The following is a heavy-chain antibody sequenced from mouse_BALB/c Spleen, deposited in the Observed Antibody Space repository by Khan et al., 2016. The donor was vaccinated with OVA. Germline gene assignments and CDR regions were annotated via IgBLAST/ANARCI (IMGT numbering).Heavy chain of an antibody. CDR2: INPSTGYT. Sequence: QVQLQQSGAELAKPGASVKMSCKASGYTFINYWILWVKQRPGQGLEWIGYINPSTGYTEYNQNFKDKATLTADKSSSTAYMQLSSLTSEDSAVYYCARIKKIVATYFDYWGQGTTLTVSS. CDR3: ARIKKIVATYFDY. CDR1: GYTFINYW. D-gene: IGHD1-1*01. V-gene: IGHV1-7*01. J-gene: IGHJ2*01.